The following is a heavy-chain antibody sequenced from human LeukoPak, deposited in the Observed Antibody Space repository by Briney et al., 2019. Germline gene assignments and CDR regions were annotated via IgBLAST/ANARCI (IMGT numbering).Heavy chain of an antibody. CDR1: GFTFSSYE. CDR2: ISSSGSTI. CDR3: ARDGYSGYDRHFDY. D-gene: IGHD5-12*01. Sequence: GGSLRLSCAASGFTFSSYEMNWVRQAPGKGLEWVSYISSSGSTIYYADSVKGRFIISRDNAKNSLYLQMNSLRAEDTAVYYCARDGYSGYDRHFDYWGQGTLVTVSS. V-gene: IGHV3-48*03. J-gene: IGHJ4*02.